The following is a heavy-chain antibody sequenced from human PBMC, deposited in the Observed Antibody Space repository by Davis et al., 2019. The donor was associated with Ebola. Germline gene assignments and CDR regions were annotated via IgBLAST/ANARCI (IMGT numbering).Heavy chain of an antibody. CDR3: ARGWLRGGMHV. J-gene: IGHJ6*04. CDR1: VDSPSPGG. Sequence: QSPSPTPAISVDSPSPGGWTSTKQSPSRRLECRARTYYCSKWYIDYALSVKSRITINPDTYKNPFSLQLNSVTPEDTALYYCARGWLRGGMHVWGEVTTVTVSS. D-gene: IGHD5-18*01. CDR2: TYYCSKWYI. V-gene: IGHV6-1*01.